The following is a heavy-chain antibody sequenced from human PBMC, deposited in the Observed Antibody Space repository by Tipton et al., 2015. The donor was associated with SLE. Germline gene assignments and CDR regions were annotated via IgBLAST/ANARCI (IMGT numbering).Heavy chain of an antibody. Sequence: SLRLSCAASGFTFSSYSMNWVRQAPGKGLEWVSSISSSSSYIYYADSVKGRFTISRDNAKNLLYLQMNSLRAEDTAVYYCAKEGELELLYYFDYWGQGTLVTVSS. D-gene: IGHD1-7*01. CDR1: GFTFSSYS. V-gene: IGHV3-21*01. J-gene: IGHJ4*02. CDR2: ISSSSSYI. CDR3: AKEGELELLYYFDY.